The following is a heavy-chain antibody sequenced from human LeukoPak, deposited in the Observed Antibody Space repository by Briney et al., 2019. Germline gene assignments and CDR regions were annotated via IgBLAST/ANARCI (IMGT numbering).Heavy chain of an antibody. V-gene: IGHV5-51*01. D-gene: IGHD5-24*01. CDR1: GYRFTSYW. Sequence: GQSLKISCKGSGYRFTSYWIGWVRQMPGKGLDWMGIIYPGDSDTRYSPSFQGQVTISADKSISTAYLQWSSLKASDTAMYYCARQSRDGYNYYWGQGTLVTVSS. CDR3: ARQSRDGYNYY. J-gene: IGHJ4*02. CDR2: IYPGDSDT.